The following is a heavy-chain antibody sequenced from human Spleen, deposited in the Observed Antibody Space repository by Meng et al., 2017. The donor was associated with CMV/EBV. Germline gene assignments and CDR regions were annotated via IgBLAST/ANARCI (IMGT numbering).Heavy chain of an antibody. V-gene: IGHV1-24*01. J-gene: IGHJ4*02. CDR2: FDTEYGET. Sequence: GQAGGEGTRAGAAVEVPCKGSRITITEFDMHWGRKAPGKGLEWMGGFDTEYGETNYAQKLQGRVTMTEDTSTDTAYMELSSLRSEDTAVYYCATDRRLSLSLGYWGQGTLVTVSS. CDR3: ATDRRLSLSLGY. D-gene: IGHD3-16*01. CDR1: RITITEFD.